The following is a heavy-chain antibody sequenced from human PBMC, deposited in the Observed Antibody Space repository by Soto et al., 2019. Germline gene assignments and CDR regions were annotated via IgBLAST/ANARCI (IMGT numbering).Heavy chain of an antibody. D-gene: IGHD7-27*01. CDR2: ISGSGSST. Sequence: EVQLLESGGGLVEPGGSRRLSCAASGFTFSSDTMSWVRQAPGKGLEWVSTISGSGSSTYSADSVKGRFTIPRDNSKTTLYLQMNSLRVEDTAIYYCAKAWGIDYWGQGTLVTVSS. CDR1: GFTFSSDT. J-gene: IGHJ4*02. V-gene: IGHV3-23*01. CDR3: AKAWGIDY.